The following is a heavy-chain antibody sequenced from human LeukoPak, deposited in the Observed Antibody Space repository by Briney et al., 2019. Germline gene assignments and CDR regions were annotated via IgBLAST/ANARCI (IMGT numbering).Heavy chain of an antibody. CDR1: GFTFSSYG. V-gene: IGHV3-33*01. CDR3: ARENLDGRWELLNRYYYYGMDV. Sequence: PGRSLRLSCAASGFTFSSYGMHWVRQAPGKGLEWVAVIRYDGSNKYYADSVKGRFTISRDNSKNTLYLQMNSLRAENTAVYYCARENLDGRWELLNRYYYYGMDVWGQGTTVTVSS. J-gene: IGHJ6*02. CDR2: IRYDGSNK. D-gene: IGHD1-26*01.